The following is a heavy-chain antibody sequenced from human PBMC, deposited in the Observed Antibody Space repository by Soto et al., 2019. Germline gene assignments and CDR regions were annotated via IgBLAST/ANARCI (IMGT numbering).Heavy chain of an antibody. Sequence: EVQLLESGGGLVQPGGSLRLSCAASGFTFSSYAMSWVRQAPGKGLEWVSAISGSGGRTYYADSVKGRFTISRDNSKNTLYLQMHSLRGEDTAVYYCAYSSTPFDYWGQGTLITVST. D-gene: IGHD6-13*01. V-gene: IGHV3-23*01. CDR2: ISGSGGRT. CDR1: GFTFSSYA. CDR3: AYSSTPFDY. J-gene: IGHJ4*02.